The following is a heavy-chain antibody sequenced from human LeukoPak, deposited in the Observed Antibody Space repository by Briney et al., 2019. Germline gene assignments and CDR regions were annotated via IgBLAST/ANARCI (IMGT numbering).Heavy chain of an antibody. J-gene: IGHJ6*02. V-gene: IGHV3-9*01. CDR1: GFTFDDYA. D-gene: IGHD3-22*01. CDR3: AKGDYYDSSGYYYYYYGMDV. CDR2: ISWNSGSI. Sequence: GRSLRLSCAASGFTFDDYAMHWVRQAPGKGLEWVSGISWNSGSIGYADSVKGRFTISRDNAKNSLYLQMNSLRAEDTALYYCAKGDYYDSSGYYYYYYGMDVWGQGTTVTVSS.